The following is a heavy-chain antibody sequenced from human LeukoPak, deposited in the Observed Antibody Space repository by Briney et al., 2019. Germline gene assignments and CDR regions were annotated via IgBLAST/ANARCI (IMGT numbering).Heavy chain of an antibody. J-gene: IGHJ5*02. CDR2: INWNGGST. V-gene: IGHV3-20*01. D-gene: IGHD6-13*01. CDR3: ARVPFGGSSPHWFDP. CDR1: GFTFDDYG. Sequence: GGSLRLSCAASGFTFDDYGMSWVRQAPGKGLEWVSGINWNGGSTGYADSVKGRFTISRDNAKNSLYLQMNSLRAEDTALYHCARVPFGGSSPHWFDPWGQGTLVTVSS.